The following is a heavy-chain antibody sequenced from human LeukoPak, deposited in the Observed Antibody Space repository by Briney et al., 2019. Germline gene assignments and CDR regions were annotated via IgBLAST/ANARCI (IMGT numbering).Heavy chain of an antibody. CDR3: VREYPATGHDY. CDR1: GFTFGRYW. D-gene: IGHD2-2*02. J-gene: IGHJ4*02. V-gene: IGHV3-7*05. Sequence: GGSLRLSCAASGFTFGRYWMSWVRQAPGKGLEHVANIKQDGSETHYVDSVKGRFTISRDNAKNSLYLQMISLRAEDTAVYYCVREYPATGHDYWGQGALVTVSS. CDR2: IKQDGSET.